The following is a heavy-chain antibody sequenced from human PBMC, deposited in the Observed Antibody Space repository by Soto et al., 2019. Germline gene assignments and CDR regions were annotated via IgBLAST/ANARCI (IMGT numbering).Heavy chain of an antibody. V-gene: IGHV2-70*01. CDR2: IDWDDDK. CDR3: ARITSWHYGMDV. CDR1: GFTLSTRGKC. J-gene: IGHJ6*02. D-gene: IGHD2-15*01. Sequence: GPTWDNPTQTLTLPCTFPGFTLSTRGKCVSWIRQRPGKALEWLALIDWDDDKYYSTSLKTRLTISKDTSKNQVVLTMTNMDPVDTATYYCARITSWHYGMDVWGQGTTVTVSS.